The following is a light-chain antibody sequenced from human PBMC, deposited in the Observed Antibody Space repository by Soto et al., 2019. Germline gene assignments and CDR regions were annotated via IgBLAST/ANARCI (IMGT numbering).Light chain of an antibody. CDR3: SSYAGSSLPVA. CDR2: DVT. V-gene: IGLV2-8*01. J-gene: IGLJ2*01. CDR1: SSDVGGYDF. Sequence: QSALTQPPSVSGSPGQSVTISCTGASSDVGGYDFVSWYQQHPGKAPKLMIYDVTKRPSGVPDRFSGSKSGNTASLTVSGLQADDEADYYCSSYAGSSLPVAFGGGTKLTVL.